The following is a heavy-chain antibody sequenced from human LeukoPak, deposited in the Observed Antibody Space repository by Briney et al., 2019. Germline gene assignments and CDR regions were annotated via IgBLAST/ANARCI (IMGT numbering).Heavy chain of an antibody. CDR1: GFTFGAAW. CDR3: VADLPGTNSPYFDY. Sequence: GGTLRLSCAASGFTFGAAWMNWVRQAPGKGQELVGRIKSKSNGGTTDFAAPVRDRFTISRDDSKNTLNLQMDSLRTEDTAVYYCVADLPGTNSPYFDYWGQGTLVTVSS. D-gene: IGHD4/OR15-4a*01. V-gene: IGHV3-15*01. CDR2: IKSKSNGGTT. J-gene: IGHJ4*02.